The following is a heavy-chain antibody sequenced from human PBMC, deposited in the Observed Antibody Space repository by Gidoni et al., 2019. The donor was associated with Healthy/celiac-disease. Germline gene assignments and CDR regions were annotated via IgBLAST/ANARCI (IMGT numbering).Heavy chain of an antibody. D-gene: IGHD3-9*01. Sequence: QVQLVQSGAEVKKPGSSVKVSCKASGGTFSSYTISWVRQAPGQGLEWMGRIIPILGIANYAQKFQGRVTITADKSTSTAYMELSSLRSEDTAVYYCARSDYDILTGYIRFDYWGQGTLVTVSS. J-gene: IGHJ4*02. V-gene: IGHV1-69*02. CDR2: IIPILGIA. CDR3: ARSDYDILTGYIRFDY. CDR1: GGTFSSYT.